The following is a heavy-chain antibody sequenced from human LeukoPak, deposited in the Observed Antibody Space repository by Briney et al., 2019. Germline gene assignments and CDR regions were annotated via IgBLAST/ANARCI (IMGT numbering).Heavy chain of an antibody. CDR2: IIPIFGTA. V-gene: IGHV1-69*01. CDR3: ARDLSSGWYYFDY. D-gene: IGHD6-19*01. CDR1: GGTFSSYA. J-gene: IGHJ4*02. Sequence: ASANVSCKASGGTFSSYAISWVRQAPGQGREWMGGIIPIFGTANYAQKFQGRVTITADESTSTAYMELSSLRSEDTAVYYCARDLSSGWYYFDYWGQGTLVTVSS.